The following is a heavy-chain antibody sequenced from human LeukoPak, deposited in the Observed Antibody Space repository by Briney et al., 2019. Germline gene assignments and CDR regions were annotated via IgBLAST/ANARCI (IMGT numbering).Heavy chain of an antibody. V-gene: IGHV3-7*01. Sequence: NPGGSLRLSCAVSGFTLSIYWMSWVRQAPGKGLEWLANIKQDGSEKYYVDSVKGRFTISRDNVENSLDLQMNSLRVEDTAVYYCTRGPRGYDSSGAPWGQGTLVTVSS. CDR2: IKQDGSEK. J-gene: IGHJ5*02. CDR3: TRGPRGYDSSGAP. D-gene: IGHD3-22*01. CDR1: GFTLSIYW.